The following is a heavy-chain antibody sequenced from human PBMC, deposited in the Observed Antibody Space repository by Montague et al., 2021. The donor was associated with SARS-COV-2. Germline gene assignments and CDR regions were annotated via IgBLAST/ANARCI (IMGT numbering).Heavy chain of an antibody. Sequence: SETLSLTCTVSGYSINSNYYWGWIRQPPGKGLEWIGYIYYSGSTNYNPSLKSRVTISVDTSKKQFSLKLSSVTAADTAVYYCARAGRVRFLEYGMDAWGQGTTVTVSS. CDR2: IYYSGST. CDR1: GYSINSNYY. CDR3: ARAGRVRFLEYGMDA. V-gene: IGHV4-59*01. D-gene: IGHD3-3*01. J-gene: IGHJ6*02.